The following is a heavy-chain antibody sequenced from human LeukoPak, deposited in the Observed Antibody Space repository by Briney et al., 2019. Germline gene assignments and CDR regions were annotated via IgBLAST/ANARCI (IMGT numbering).Heavy chain of an antibody. CDR2: ISAYNGNT. CDR1: GFTFTSYG. J-gene: IGHJ3*02. D-gene: IGHD3/OR15-3a*01. CDR3: ARDRGFLDPLDAFDI. Sequence: GGSLRLSCAASGFTFTSYGISWVRQAPGQGLEWMGWISAYNGNTNYAQKLQGRVTMTTDTSTSTAYMELRSLRSDDTAVHYCARDRGFLDPLDAFDIWGQGTMVTVSS. V-gene: IGHV1-18*01.